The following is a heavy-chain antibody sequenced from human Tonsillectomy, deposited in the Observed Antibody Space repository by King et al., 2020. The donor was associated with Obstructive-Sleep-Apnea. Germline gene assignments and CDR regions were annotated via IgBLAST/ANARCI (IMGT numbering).Heavy chain of an antibody. J-gene: IGHJ6*02. D-gene: IGHD6-19*01. CDR2: ISHTGTT. CDR1: GGSISSNTYY. CDR3: GRRRAVAETGHYYGRDV. V-gene: IGHV4-39*02. Sequence: MQLQESGPGLVKPSETLSLTCSVSGGSISSNTYYWAWIRQPPGKGLEWIGTISHTGTTFYNPSLKSRLTMSVDTSKNHFSLNLTSVTAADTGVYYCGRRRAVAETGHYYGRDVWGQGTTVTVSS.